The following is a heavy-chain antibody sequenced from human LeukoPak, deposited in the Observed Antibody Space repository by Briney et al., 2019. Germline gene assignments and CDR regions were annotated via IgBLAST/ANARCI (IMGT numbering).Heavy chain of an antibody. Sequence: SETLSLTCTVSGGSISSYYWSWIRQRPGKGLGWIGYIYYSGSTNYNPSLKSRVTISVDTSKNQFSLKLSSVTAADTAVYYCARERAVTTYYYFDYWGQGTLVTVSS. CDR3: ARERAVTTYYYFDY. CDR2: IYYSGST. D-gene: IGHD4-17*01. J-gene: IGHJ4*02. CDR1: GGSISSYY. V-gene: IGHV4-59*01.